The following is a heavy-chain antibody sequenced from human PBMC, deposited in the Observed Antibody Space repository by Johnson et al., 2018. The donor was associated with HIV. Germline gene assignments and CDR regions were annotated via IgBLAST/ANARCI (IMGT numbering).Heavy chain of an antibody. J-gene: IGHJ3*01. CDR3: AKDLSWGAAGTGNAFDV. D-gene: IGHD6-13*01. V-gene: IGHV3-33*06. Sequence: QMLLVESGGGVVQPGRSLRASCAASGFTFSDYYMSWIRQAPGKGLEWVAGIWYDGTNKYYSDSVKGRFTISRDNSKNTRYLQMTSLGAEDTAVYYCAKDLSWGAAGTGNAFDVWGQGTMVTVSS. CDR1: GFTFSDYY. CDR2: IWYDGTNK.